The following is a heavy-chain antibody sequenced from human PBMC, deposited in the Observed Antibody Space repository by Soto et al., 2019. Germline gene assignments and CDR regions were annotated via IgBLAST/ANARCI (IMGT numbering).Heavy chain of an antibody. V-gene: IGHV4-59*01. J-gene: IGHJ6*02. CDR3: ARGDEYSSSDDYYYYGMDV. D-gene: IGHD6-6*01. CDR1: GGSISSYY. Sequence: SETLSLTCTVSGGSISSYYWSWIRQPPGKXLEWIGYIYYSGSTNYNPSLKSRVTISVDTSKNQFSLKLSSVTAADTAVYYCARGDEYSSSDDYYYYGMDVWGQGTTVTVFS. CDR2: IYYSGST.